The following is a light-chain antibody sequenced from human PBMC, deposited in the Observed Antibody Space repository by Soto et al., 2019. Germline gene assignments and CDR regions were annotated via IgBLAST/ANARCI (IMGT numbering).Light chain of an antibody. J-gene: IGLJ1*01. CDR1: SSDVGGYNY. V-gene: IGLV2-14*01. CDR2: EVS. Sequence: QSALTQPASVSGSPGQSITISCTGTSSDVGGYNYVSWYQQHPGKAPKLMIYEVSNRPSGVSNRFSGSKSGNTASPTISGLQAEDEADYYCSSYTSSSTLEVFGTGTKVTVL. CDR3: SSYTSSSTLEV.